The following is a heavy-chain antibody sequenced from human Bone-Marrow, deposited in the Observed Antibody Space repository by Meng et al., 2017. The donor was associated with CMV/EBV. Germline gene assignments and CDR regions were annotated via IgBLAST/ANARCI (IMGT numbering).Heavy chain of an antibody. J-gene: IGHJ5*02. CDR3: ARERDSEVVPAALNWFDP. D-gene: IGHD2-2*01. V-gene: IGHV4-31*03. CDR1: GGSISSGGYY. CDR2: IYYSGSS. Sequence: SETLSLTCTVSGGSISSGGYYWSWIRQHPGKGLEWIGYIYYSGSSYYNPSLKSRVTISVDTSKNQFSLKLSSVTAADTAVYYCARERDSEVVPAALNWFDPWGQGTLVTVSS.